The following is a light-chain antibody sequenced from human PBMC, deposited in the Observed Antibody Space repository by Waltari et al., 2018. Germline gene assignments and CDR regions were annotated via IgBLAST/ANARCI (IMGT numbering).Light chain of an antibody. CDR1: SXXXXXXXX. CDR3: SSYTSRNTVV. Sequence: QSALTQPASVSGYPGQSITISCTGTSXXXXXXXXXWYQQHPGKAPKLMIYDVTKRLVGVSKRFSGSKSGNTASLTFSGLQAGDEADYHCSSYTSRNTVVFGGGTKLTVL. V-gene: IGLV2-14*01. CDR2: DVT. J-gene: IGLJ3*02.